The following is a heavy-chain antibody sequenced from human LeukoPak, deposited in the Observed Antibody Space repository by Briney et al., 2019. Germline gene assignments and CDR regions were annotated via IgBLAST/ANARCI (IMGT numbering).Heavy chain of an antibody. Sequence: GGSLRLSCAASGFTFTHSWMSWVRQAPGKGLEWVANIKQDGSEKYYVDSVEGRFTISRDNAKNSVSLQMNSLRGEDTAVYYCVRALGSSSADYWGQGTQVTVSS. D-gene: IGHD6-6*01. J-gene: IGHJ4*02. CDR1: GFTFTHSW. V-gene: IGHV3-7*01. CDR2: IKQDGSEK. CDR3: VRALGSSSADY.